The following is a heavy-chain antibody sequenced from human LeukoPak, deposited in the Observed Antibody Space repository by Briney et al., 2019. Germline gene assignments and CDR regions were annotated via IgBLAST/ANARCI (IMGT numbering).Heavy chain of an antibody. D-gene: IGHD3-16*01. J-gene: IGHJ4*02. V-gene: IGHV1-18*01. CDR2: INTRNGNA. CDR3: ARNHLGLGL. CDR1: GYTFTTYE. Sequence: ASVKASCKASGYTFTTYEIIWVRQAPGQGLEWMGWINTRNGNANYAHQLQGRVTMTTDTSTSTSYMELAGLRFDDTAIYYCARNHLGLGLWGQGTLVTVSS.